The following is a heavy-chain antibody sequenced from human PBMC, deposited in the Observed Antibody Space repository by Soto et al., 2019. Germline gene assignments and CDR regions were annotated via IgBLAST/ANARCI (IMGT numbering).Heavy chain of an antibody. CDR3: ARCSYGGNSGDYYYGMDV. D-gene: IGHD4-17*01. V-gene: IGHV1-69*13. J-gene: IGHJ6*02. CDR2: IIPIFGTA. Sequence: GASVKVSCKASGGTFSSYAISWVRQAPGQGLEWMGGIIPIFGTANYAQKFQGRVTITADESTSTAYMELSSLRSEDTAVYYCARCSYGGNSGDYYYGMDVWGQGTTVTVSS. CDR1: GGTFSSYA.